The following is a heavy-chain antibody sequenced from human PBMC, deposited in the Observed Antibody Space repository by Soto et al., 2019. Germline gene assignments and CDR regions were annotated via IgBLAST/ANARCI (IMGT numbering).Heavy chain of an antibody. CDR2: IDPGDSSA. Sequence: LKISCHGSGYTFFSFWIVWVRQVPGKGLEWVGRIDPGDSSATYSPTFQGHVTISADRSTRSAYLQWRSLRASDTAIYFCARRYCSRADCYSDSWGQGSLVTVSS. J-gene: IGHJ4*02. D-gene: IGHD2-2*01. CDR3: ARRYCSRADCYSDS. CDR1: GYTFFSFW. V-gene: IGHV5-10-1*01.